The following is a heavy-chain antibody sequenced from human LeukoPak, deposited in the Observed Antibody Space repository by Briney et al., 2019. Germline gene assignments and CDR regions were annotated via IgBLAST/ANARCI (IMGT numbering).Heavy chain of an antibody. CDR3: ARDPYSGSYGNYYYYFMDV. Sequence: KSGGSLRLSSAASGFTFSSYSMNWVPQAPGKGLEWVSSITSGSSYIYYADPVRGRFTISRDNAKNSLYLQMNSLRAEDTAVYYCARDPYSGSYGNYYYYFMDVWGKGTTVTISS. V-gene: IGHV3-21*01. CDR2: ITSGSSYI. J-gene: IGHJ6*03. D-gene: IGHD1-26*01. CDR1: GFTFSSYS.